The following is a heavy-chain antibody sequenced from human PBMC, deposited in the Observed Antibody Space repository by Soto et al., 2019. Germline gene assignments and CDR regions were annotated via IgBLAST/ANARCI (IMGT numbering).Heavy chain of an antibody. J-gene: IGHJ4*02. D-gene: IGHD2-21*02. CDR3: ARSIVVVTALDY. V-gene: IGHV1-3*05. Sequence: QVQLVQSGAEEKKPGASVKVSCKASGYTFTGYAMHWVRQAPGQRLEWMGWINAGNGNTKYSQKFQGRVTITRDTSACTAYMELSSLRSEDTAVYYCARSIVVVTALDYWGQGTLVTVSS. CDR1: GYTFTGYA. CDR2: INAGNGNT.